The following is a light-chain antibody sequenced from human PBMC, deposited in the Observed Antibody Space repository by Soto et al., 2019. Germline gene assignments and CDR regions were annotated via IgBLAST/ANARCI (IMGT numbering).Light chain of an antibody. CDR3: QHYGSSPT. J-gene: IGKJ2*01. CDR1: QSISSSF. CDR2: GAS. Sequence: EIVLTQFPGTLSLSPGERATLSCRASQSISSSFLAWFQQKPGQAPRLLIYGASSRATGIPDRFSGRGSGTDFTLTISRLEPEDFAVYYCQHYGSSPTFGQGTKVDSK. V-gene: IGKV3-20*01.